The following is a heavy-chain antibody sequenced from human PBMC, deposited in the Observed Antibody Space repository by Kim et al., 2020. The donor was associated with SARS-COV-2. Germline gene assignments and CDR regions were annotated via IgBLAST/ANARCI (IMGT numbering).Heavy chain of an antibody. Sequence: NDATKCQGRVTITADESTSTAYMELSSLRSEDTAVYYCAGPVTTDYGMDVWGQGTTVTVSS. CDR3: AGPVTTDYGMDV. J-gene: IGHJ6*02. V-gene: IGHV1-69*01. D-gene: IGHD4-17*01.